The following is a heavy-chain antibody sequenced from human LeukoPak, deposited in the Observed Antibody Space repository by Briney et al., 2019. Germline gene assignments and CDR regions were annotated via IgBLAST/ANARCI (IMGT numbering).Heavy chain of an antibody. V-gene: IGHV3-72*01. CDR2: SRDKGNSYTT. Sequence: GGSLRLSCAASGFTFSSYGMHWVRQAPGKGLEWVGRSRDKGNSYTTAYAASVRGRFTISRDDSKNSLYLQMNSLKIEDTAVYYCTKLARAPRDFDYWGQGTLVTVSS. CDR3: TKLARAPRDFDY. J-gene: IGHJ4*01. D-gene: IGHD3-10*01. CDR1: GFTFSSYG.